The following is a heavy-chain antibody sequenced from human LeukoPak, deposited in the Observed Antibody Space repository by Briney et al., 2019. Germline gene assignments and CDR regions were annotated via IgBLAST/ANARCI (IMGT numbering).Heavy chain of an antibody. CDR3: ASDPPYTSSSAW. CDR1: GFTLTSTA. J-gene: IGHJ4*02. V-gene: IGHV1-58*01. Sequence: SVKVSCKASGFTLTSTAVQWVRQARGQRLEWIGWILVGSGNTNYAQMFQERVTLTWDVSTSTAYMVLSSLRSEDTAIYYCASDPPYTSSSAWWGQGTLVTVSS. D-gene: IGHD2-2*01. CDR2: ILVGSGNT.